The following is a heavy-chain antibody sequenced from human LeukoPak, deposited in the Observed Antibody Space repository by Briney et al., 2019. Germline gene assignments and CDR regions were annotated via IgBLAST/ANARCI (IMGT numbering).Heavy chain of an antibody. V-gene: IGHV3-21*04. J-gene: IGHJ2*01. Sequence: GGSLRLSCAASGFTFNNAWMSWVRQAPGKGLEWLSSISSSSSYIYYADSVKGRFTISRDNAKNSLYLQMNSLRAEDTAVYYCAKDLFPWYFDLWGRGTLVTVSS. D-gene: IGHD2/OR15-2a*01. CDR2: ISSSSSYI. CDR1: GFTFNNAW. CDR3: AKDLFPWYFDL.